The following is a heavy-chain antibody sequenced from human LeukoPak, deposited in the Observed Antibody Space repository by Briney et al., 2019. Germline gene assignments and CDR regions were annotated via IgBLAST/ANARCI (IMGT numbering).Heavy chain of an antibody. Sequence: PSETLSLTCTVSGGSISSYYWSWIRQPPGKGLEWIGYIYYSGSTNYNPSLKSRVTISVDTSKNQFSLKLSSVTAADTAVYYCARAKGTVTTGVALGDVHFDYWGQGTLVTVSS. V-gene: IGHV4-59*01. CDR1: GGSISSYY. CDR2: IYYSGST. J-gene: IGHJ4*02. CDR3: ARAKGTVTTGVALGDVHFDY. D-gene: IGHD4-17*01.